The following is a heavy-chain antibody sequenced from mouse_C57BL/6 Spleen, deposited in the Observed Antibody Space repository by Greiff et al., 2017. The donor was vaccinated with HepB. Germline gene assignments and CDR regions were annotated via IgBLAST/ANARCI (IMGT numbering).Heavy chain of an antibody. CDR1: GYTFTDYY. V-gene: IGHV1-19*01. J-gene: IGHJ4*01. CDR3: ARAVVDYYAMDY. D-gene: IGHD1-1*01. Sequence: EVQLQQSGPVLVKPGASVKMSCKASGYTFTDYYMNWVKQSHGKSLEWIGVINPYNGGTSYNQKFKGKATLTVDKSSSTAYMELNSLTSEDSAVYYCARAVVDYYAMDYWGQGTSVTVSS. CDR2: INPYNGGT.